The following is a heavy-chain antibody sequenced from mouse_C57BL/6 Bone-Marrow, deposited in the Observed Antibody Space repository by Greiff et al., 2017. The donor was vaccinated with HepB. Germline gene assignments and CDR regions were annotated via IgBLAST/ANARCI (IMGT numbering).Heavy chain of an antibody. Sequence: QVQLQQPGAELVKPGASVKLSCKASGYTFTSYWMHWVKQSPGQGLEWIGMIHPNSGSTNYNEKFKSKATLTVDKSSSTAYMQLSSLTSEDSAVYYCAREDYGSSYYFDYWGQGTTLTVSS. CDR1: GYTFTSYW. J-gene: IGHJ2*01. D-gene: IGHD1-1*01. CDR3: AREDYGSSYYFDY. CDR2: IHPNSGST. V-gene: IGHV1-64*01.